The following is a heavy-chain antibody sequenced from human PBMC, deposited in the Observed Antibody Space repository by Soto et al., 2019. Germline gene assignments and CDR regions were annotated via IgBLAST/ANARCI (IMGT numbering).Heavy chain of an antibody. CDR3: ASAQDIVVVPAAQNEYYYYYYGMDV. Sequence: SVKVSCKASGGTFSSYAISWVRQAPGQGLEWMGGIIPIFGTANYAQKFQGRVTITADESTSTAYMELSSLRSEDTAVYYCASAQDIVVVPAAQNEYYYYYYGMDVWGQGTTVTVSS. J-gene: IGHJ6*02. V-gene: IGHV1-69*13. CDR1: GGTFSSYA. D-gene: IGHD2-2*01. CDR2: IIPIFGTA.